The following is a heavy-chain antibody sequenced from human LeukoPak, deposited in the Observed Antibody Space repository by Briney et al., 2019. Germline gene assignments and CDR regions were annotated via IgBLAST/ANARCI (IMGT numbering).Heavy chain of an antibody. J-gene: IGHJ6*03. CDR2: INPNSGGT. CDR3: ARSKSGPYSSSWSAYYYMDV. CDR1: GYTFTSYG. D-gene: IGHD6-13*01. V-gene: IGHV1-2*02. Sequence: ASVKVSCKASGYTFTSYGISWVRQAPGQGLEWMGWINPNSGGTNYAQKFQGRVTMTRDTSISTAYMELSRLRSDDTAVYYCARSKSGPYSSSWSAYYYMDVWGKGTTVTVSS.